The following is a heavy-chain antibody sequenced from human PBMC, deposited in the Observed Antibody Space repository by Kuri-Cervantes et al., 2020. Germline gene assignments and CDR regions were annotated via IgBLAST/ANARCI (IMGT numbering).Heavy chain of an antibody. CDR2: ISGSGGST. Sequence: GGSLRLSCAASGFTFSSYAMSWVRQAPGKGLEWVSAISGSGGSTYYADSVKGRFTISRGNSKNTLYLQMNSLRAEDTAVYYCAKELYYYDSSGYYPFDYWGQGTLVTVSS. J-gene: IGHJ4*02. CDR3: AKELYYYDSSGYYPFDY. CDR1: GFTFSSYA. D-gene: IGHD3-22*01. V-gene: IGHV3-23*01.